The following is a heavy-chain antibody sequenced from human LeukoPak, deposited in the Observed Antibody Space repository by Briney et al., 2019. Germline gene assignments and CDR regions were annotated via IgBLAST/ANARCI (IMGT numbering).Heavy chain of an antibody. CDR3: VRGGSGYTYGEFGY. V-gene: IGHV3-74*01. D-gene: IGHD5-18*01. J-gene: IGHJ4*02. CDR2: IHTDGSST. Sequence: PGGSLRLSCAASGFTFRSYWMHWIRQAPGKGLVWVSRIHTDGSSTDYADSVKGRFTISRDNAKNTLWLQMNSLSAEDTGVYYCVRGGSGYTYGEFGYWGQGTLATVSS. CDR1: GFTFRSYW.